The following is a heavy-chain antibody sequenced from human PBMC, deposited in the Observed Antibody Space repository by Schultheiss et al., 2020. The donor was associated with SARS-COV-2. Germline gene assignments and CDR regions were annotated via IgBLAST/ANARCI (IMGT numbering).Heavy chain of an antibody. D-gene: IGHD3-10*01. V-gene: IGHV3-7*04. CDR1: GFTFSNYW. Sequence: GGSLRLSCKTSGFTFSNYWMHWVRQAPGTGPEWVANIKEDGRETYYVDSVKGRFTISRDNAKSSLYLDIDSLRAEDTAVYYCARDRGYLGSVSYTFDNWGQGTLVTVSS. CDR2: IKEDGRET. J-gene: IGHJ4*02. CDR3: ARDRGYLGSVSYTFDN.